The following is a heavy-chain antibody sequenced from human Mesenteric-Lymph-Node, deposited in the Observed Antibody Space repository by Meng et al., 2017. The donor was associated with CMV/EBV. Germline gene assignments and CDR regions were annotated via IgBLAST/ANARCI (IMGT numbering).Heavy chain of an antibody. CDR3: ARLYCTNGVCPW. Sequence: SETLSLTWAVYGGSFSGYYWSWIRQPPGKGLEWIGEVIHSGSTNYNPSLKSRVTMPVDTSKNQFSLKLSSVTAADTGVYYCARLYCTNGVCPWWGQGTQVTVSS. J-gene: IGHJ4*02. V-gene: IGHV4-34*12. CDR2: VIHSGST. CDR1: GGSFSGYY. D-gene: IGHD2-8*01.